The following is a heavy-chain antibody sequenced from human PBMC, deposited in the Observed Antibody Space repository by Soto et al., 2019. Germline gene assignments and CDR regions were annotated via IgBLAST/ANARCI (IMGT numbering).Heavy chain of an antibody. D-gene: IGHD3-10*01. CDR1: GFTFSSYE. Sequence: GGSLRLSCAASGFTFSSYEMNWVRQAPGKGLEWVSYISSSGSTIYYADSVKGRFTISRDNAKNSLYLQMNSLRAEDTAVYYCARVGYGSGSYYGVHAFDVWGQGTMVTVSS. J-gene: IGHJ3*01. CDR3: ARVGYGSGSYYGVHAFDV. V-gene: IGHV3-48*03. CDR2: ISSSGSTI.